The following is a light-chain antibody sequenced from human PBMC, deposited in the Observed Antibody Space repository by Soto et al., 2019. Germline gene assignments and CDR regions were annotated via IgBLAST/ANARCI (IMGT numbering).Light chain of an antibody. J-gene: IGKJ4*01. Sequence: EIVLTQSPGKLSLSPGGRATLSCRASQSVSSSYLAWYQQKPGQAPRLLFYGASSRATGIPDRFSGGGSGTDFTLTISRLEPEDFAVYYCQQFSSYPLTFGGGTKVDIK. V-gene: IGKV3-20*01. CDR2: GAS. CDR1: QSVSSSY. CDR3: QQFSSYPLT.